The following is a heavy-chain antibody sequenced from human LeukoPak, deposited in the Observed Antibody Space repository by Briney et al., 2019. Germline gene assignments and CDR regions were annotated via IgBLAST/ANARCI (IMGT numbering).Heavy chain of an antibody. CDR1: GFTFSSYA. CDR3: AKDPTPFMITFGLS. Sequence: GGSLRLSCEASGFTFSSYAMSWVRQAPGKGLEWVSAISGSGGSTYYADSVKGRFTISRDNSKNTLYLQMNSLRAEDTAVYYCAKDPTPFMITFGLSWGQGTLVTVSS. J-gene: IGHJ4*02. V-gene: IGHV3-23*01. CDR2: ISGSGGST. D-gene: IGHD3-16*01.